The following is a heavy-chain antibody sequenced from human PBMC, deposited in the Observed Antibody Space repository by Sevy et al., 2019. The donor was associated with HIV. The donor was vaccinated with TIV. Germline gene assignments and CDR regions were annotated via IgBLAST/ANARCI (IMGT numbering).Heavy chain of an antibody. J-gene: IGHJ4*02. Sequence: ASAKVSCKVSGYTLTELSMHWVRQAPGKGLEWMGSFDPEDGETIYQQKFQGRVTLTEDTSTDTAYMELSSLRSEDTAVYYCATTKDYYDSSGYPFDYWGQGTLVTVSS. V-gene: IGHV1-24*01. CDR2: FDPEDGET. D-gene: IGHD3-22*01. CDR1: GYTLTELS. CDR3: ATTKDYYDSSGYPFDY.